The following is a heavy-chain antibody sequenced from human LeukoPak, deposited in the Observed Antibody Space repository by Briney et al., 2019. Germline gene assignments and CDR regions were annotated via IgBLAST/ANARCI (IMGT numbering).Heavy chain of an antibody. CDR3: ASIYSSGYETDY. CDR2: INPNVGST. CDR1: GYTFISYY. D-gene: IGHD3-22*01. V-gene: IGHV1-46*01. Sequence: ASVKVSCKASGYTFISYYMHWVRQAPGQGREWMGIINPNVGSTSYAQKFQGRVTMTRDTSTSTVYMELSRLRSDDTAVYYCASIYSSGYETDYWGQGTLVTVSS. J-gene: IGHJ4*02.